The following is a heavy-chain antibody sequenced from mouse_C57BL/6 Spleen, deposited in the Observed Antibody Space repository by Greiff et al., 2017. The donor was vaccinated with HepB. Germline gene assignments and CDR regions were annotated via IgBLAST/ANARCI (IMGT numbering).Heavy chain of an antibody. CDR1: GYAFSSSW. V-gene: IGHV1-82*01. Sequence: LQLQQSGPELVKPGASVKISCKASGYAFSSSWMNWVKQRPGKGLEWIGRIYPGDGDTNYNGKFKGKATLTADKSSSTAYMQLSSLTSEDSAVYCWARGVVAHWYFDVWGTGTTVTVSS. CDR3: ARGVVAHWYFDV. CDR2: IYPGDGDT. J-gene: IGHJ1*03. D-gene: IGHD1-1*01.